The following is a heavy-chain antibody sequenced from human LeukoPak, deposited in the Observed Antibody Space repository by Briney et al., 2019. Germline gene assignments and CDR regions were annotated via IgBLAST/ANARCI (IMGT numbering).Heavy chain of an antibody. Sequence: SETLSLTCAVYGGSFSGYYWSWIRQPPGQGLEWIGEINHSGSTNYNPSLTSRVTISVDTSKNQFSLKLSSLTAADTAVYYCARKRITIFGVVINGFDYWGQGTLVTVSS. CDR2: INHSGST. V-gene: IGHV4-34*01. CDR3: ARKRITIFGVVINGFDY. D-gene: IGHD3-3*01. CDR1: GGSFSGYY. J-gene: IGHJ4*02.